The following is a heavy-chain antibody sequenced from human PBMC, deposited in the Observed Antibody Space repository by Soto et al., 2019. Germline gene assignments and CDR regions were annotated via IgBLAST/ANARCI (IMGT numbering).Heavy chain of an antibody. CDR3: AREHPYLDD. CDR2: MNPNSGNT. Sequence: QGQLVQSGAEVKKPGASVKVSCKASGYTFTSYDINWVRQATGQGLEWIVWMNPNSGNTGYAQKFQGRVTMTRNTSLSTAYLELSRLRSEETAVYYCAREHPYLDDWGQGTLVTVSS. CDR1: GYTFTSYD. V-gene: IGHV1-8*01. J-gene: IGHJ4*02.